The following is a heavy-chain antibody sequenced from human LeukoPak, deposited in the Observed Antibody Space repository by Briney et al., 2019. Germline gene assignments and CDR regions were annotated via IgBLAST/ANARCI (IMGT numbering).Heavy chain of an antibody. CDR1: GGSISSYY. Sequence: SETLSLTCAVSGGSISSYYWSWIRQPPGKGLEWIGYIYYSGSTNYNPSLKSRVTISVDTSKNQFSLKLSSVTAADTAVYYCARVRGNYFPDYWGQGTPVTVSS. D-gene: IGHD4-11*01. CDR3: ARVRGNYFPDY. CDR2: IYYSGST. J-gene: IGHJ4*02. V-gene: IGHV4-59*01.